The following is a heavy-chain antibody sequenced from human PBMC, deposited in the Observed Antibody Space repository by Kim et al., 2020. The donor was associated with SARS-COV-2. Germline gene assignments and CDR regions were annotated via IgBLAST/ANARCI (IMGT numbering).Heavy chain of an antibody. J-gene: IGHJ1*01. CDR2: VHNTGGS. CDR3: ARGNTYWAWYLQH. D-gene: IGHD2-8*02. Sequence: SETLSLTCNVSGGPISDYYWSWIRQPPGKRPEWIGRVHNTGGSEYNPSLKSRVTISLDKTKNQFSLKLASVTAADTAVYFCARGNTYWAWYLQHWGRGTLVTVSS. CDR1: GGPISDYY. V-gene: IGHV4-4*08.